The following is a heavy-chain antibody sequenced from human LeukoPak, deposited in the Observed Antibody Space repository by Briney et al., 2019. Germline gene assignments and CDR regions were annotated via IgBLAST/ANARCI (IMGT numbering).Heavy chain of an antibody. J-gene: IGHJ4*02. CDR2: IGTAGDT. Sequence: GGSLRLSCAASGFTFSSYDMHWVRHATGKGLEWVSAIGTAGDTYYPGSVKGRFTISRENAKNSLYLQMNSLRAGDTAVYYCARGSAYYGSGSYYTFDYWGQGTLVTVSS. V-gene: IGHV3-13*01. CDR1: GFTFSSYD. D-gene: IGHD3-10*01. CDR3: ARGSAYYGSGSYYTFDY.